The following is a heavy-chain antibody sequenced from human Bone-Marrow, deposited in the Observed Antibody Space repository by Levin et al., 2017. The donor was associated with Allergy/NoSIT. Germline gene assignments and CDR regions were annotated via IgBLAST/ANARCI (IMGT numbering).Heavy chain of an antibody. V-gene: IGHV4-34*01. D-gene: IGHD3-22*01. J-gene: IGHJ3*02. CDR1: GGSVSGYY. CDR2: INHSGST. CDR3: ARSTGYYSIDAFDI. Sequence: SQTLSLTCDVYGGSVSGYYWSWIRQPPGKGLEWNGEINHSGSTYYNPSLESRVTISGDTSKNQFSLKLSSVAAADTGLYYCARSTGYYSIDAFDIWGQGTMVTVSS.